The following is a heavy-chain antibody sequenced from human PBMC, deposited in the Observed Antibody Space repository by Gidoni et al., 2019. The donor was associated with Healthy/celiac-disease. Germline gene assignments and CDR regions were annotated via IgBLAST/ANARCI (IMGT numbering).Heavy chain of an antibody. CDR3: AAGNYYGSGSYYIPPDY. CDR1: GLTITSHA. J-gene: IGHJ4*02. CDR2: IVVGSGTT. Sequence: QMQLVQSGPEVKKPGTSGKVSCKASGLTITSHAMQWVRQARGQRLEWIGWIVVGSGTTNYAQKFQERVTITRDMSTSTAYMELSSLRSEDTAVYYCAAGNYYGSGSYYIPPDYWGQGTLVTVSS. V-gene: IGHV1-58*02. D-gene: IGHD3-10*01.